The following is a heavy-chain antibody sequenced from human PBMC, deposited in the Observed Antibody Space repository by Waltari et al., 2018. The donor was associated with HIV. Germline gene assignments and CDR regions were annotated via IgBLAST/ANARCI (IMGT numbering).Heavy chain of an antibody. Sequence: EVQLVESGGGLVQPGGSLRLSCAASGFTFSRYWMHWVRQAPGKGLVGASRIKSDGSNTDYADAVSGRITISRDNAKNTLYLEMNRLRAEDTAVYYCARGLSLGDRYRIDYFHYWGQGALVTVSS. CDR1: GFTFSRYW. V-gene: IGHV3-74*01. J-gene: IGHJ4*02. CDR3: ARGLSLGDRYRIDYFHY. CDR2: IKSDGSNT. D-gene: IGHD4-17*01.